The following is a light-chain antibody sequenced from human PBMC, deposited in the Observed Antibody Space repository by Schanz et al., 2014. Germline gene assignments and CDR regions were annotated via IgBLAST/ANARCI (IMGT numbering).Light chain of an antibody. CDR3: QQYYTDRPT. CDR2: WAS. CDR1: QSLLYSSNKKNY. Sequence: DTVLTQSPDSLPVSLGERATINCKSSQSLLYSSNKKNYLAWYQQKPGQPPKLLISWASARASGVPDRFSGSGFGTYFSLTISSLQAEHVPVYYCQQYYTDRPTFGQGTKVETK. V-gene: IGKV4-1*01. J-gene: IGKJ1*01.